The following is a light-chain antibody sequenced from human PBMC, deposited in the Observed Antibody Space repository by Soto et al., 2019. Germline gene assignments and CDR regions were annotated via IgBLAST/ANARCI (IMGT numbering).Light chain of an antibody. CDR2: AAS. V-gene: IGKV1-39*01. CDR3: QQSYTTPRLS. Sequence: DIELTQSPSSLSASVGDKLTITCRVNQSITNFLNWYQKKPGEVPRLLIYAASRLGNGVPSRFSGSGSGTDFALTINSLQPEDFATYYCQQSYTTPRLSFGGGTKV. CDR1: QSITNF. J-gene: IGKJ4*01.